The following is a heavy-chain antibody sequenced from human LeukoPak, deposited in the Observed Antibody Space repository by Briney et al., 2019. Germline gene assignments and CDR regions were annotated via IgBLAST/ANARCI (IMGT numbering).Heavy chain of an antibody. D-gene: IGHD3-10*01. CDR2: IYSGGST. Sequence: GGSLRLSCAASGFTVSSNYMSWARQAPGKGLEWVSVIYSGGSTYYADSVKGRFTISRDNSKNTLYLQMNSLRAEDTAVYYCARDGSGSYSYIDYWGQGTLVTVSS. CDR1: GFTVSSNY. V-gene: IGHV3-66*01. CDR3: ARDGSGSYSYIDY. J-gene: IGHJ4*02.